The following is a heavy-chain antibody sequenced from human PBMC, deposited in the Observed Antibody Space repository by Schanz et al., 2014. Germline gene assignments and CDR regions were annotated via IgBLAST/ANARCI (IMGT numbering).Heavy chain of an antibody. Sequence: GPEVKEPGASVKVSCEASRYTFNTNGLNWVRQAPGQGLEWMGRIIPILGIATYAQKFQGRLTITADKSTSTAYMELSSLRSEDTAMYYCARDYYDSSGYYYCDYWGQGTLVTVSS. V-gene: IGHV1-69*04. CDR3: ARDYYDSSGYYYCDY. J-gene: IGHJ4*02. D-gene: IGHD3-22*01. CDR1: RYTFNTNG. CDR2: IIPILGIA.